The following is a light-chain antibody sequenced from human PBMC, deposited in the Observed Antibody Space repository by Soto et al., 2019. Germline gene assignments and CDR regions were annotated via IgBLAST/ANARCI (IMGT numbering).Light chain of an antibody. V-gene: IGKV3-20*01. CDR2: GAS. Sequence: EIVLTQSPGTLSLSPGERATLSCRASQSVSSSYLAWYQQKPGQAPSLLIYGASSRATGIPHRFSGSGSGTDFTLTISRLEPEDFAVYYRQQYGSSPLTFGGGTKVEIK. J-gene: IGKJ4*01. CDR1: QSVSSSY. CDR3: QQYGSSPLT.